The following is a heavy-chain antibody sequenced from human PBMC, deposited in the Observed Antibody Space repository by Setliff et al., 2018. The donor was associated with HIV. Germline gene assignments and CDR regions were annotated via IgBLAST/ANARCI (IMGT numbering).Heavy chain of an antibody. Sequence: PGGSLRLSCAASGFTFSSYAMNWVRQAPGKSPEWVSGIRASGSSTDYAASVEGRFTISRDSSKNTLYLQMNSLRAEDTAVYYCARDAAALPATNYYYYYIDFWGKGTTVTVSS. V-gene: IGHV3-23*01. CDR3: ARDAAALPATNYYYYYIDF. CDR1: GFTFSSYA. D-gene: IGHD6-6*01. CDR2: IRASGSST. J-gene: IGHJ6*03.